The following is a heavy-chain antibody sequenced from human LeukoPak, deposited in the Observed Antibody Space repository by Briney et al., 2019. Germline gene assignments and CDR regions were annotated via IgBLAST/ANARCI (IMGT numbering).Heavy chain of an antibody. CDR3: ARMVDGYYYYYYYMDV. D-gene: IGHD3-10*01. CDR2: ISPSGTDI. J-gene: IGHJ6*03. Sequence: GGSLRLSCAVSGFTFTDTYMTWIRQAPGKGLESLSYISPSGTDISYADSVKGRFTISRDNAKNSLYLQMNSLRAEDTAVYYCARMVDGYYYYYYYMDVWGKGTTVTVSS. CDR1: GFTFTDTY. V-gene: IGHV3-11*04.